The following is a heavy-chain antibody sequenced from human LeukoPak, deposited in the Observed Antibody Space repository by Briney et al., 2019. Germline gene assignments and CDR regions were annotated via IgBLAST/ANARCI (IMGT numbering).Heavy chain of an antibody. J-gene: IGHJ6*03. CDR3: AKDRSGYSYGPEYYYYMGV. CDR2: ISGSVRST. V-gene: IGHV3-23*01. D-gene: IGHD5-18*01. CDR1: GFTFSSYG. Sequence: TGGSLRLSCAASGFTFSSYGMSWVRQAPGKGLEWVSGISGSVRSTYYADSVKGRFTISRDNSKNTLYLQMNSLRAEDTAVYYCAKDRSGYSYGPEYYYYMGVWGKGTTVTISS.